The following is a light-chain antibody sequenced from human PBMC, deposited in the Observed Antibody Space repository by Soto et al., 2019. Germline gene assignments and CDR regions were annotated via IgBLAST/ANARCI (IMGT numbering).Light chain of an antibody. J-gene: IGKJ3*01. Sequence: IVLTQSPGTLSLSPGERATLSCRASQSVSSTYLAWYQQKPGQAPRLLIYDASSRATGIPDRFNGSGSGKDFNRTISRREPEYFAVYYCQQYGRAPALFTFGPGTKVDIK. V-gene: IGKV3-20*01. CDR3: QQYGRAPALFT. CDR2: DAS. CDR1: QSVSSTY.